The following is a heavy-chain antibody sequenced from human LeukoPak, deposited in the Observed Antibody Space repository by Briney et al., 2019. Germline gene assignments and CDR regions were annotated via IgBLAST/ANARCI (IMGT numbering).Heavy chain of an antibody. V-gene: IGHV3-23*01. D-gene: IGHD1-7*01. CDR1: GFTFSSYA. J-gene: IGHJ4*02. CDR3: AKDLTGTTGY. Sequence: GGSLRLSCAASGFTFSSYAMSWVRQAPGKGLGWVSTMSGSGGSAYYADSVKGRFTISRDNSKNTLYLQMNSLRAEDTAVYYCAKDLTGTTGYWGQGTLVTVSS. CDR2: MSGSGGSA.